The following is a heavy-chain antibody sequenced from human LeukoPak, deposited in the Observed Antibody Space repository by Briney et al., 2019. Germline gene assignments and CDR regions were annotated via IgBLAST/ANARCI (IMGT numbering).Heavy chain of an antibody. CDR3: ARDDAITFGGVIVIFDY. CDR2: ISSSSSTI. V-gene: IGHV3-48*01. J-gene: IGHJ4*02. D-gene: IGHD3-16*02. Sequence: GGSLRLSCAASGLTFSSYSMNWVRQAPGKGLEWVSYISSSSSTIYYADSVKGRFTISRDNAKNSLYLQMNSLRAEDTAVYYCARDDAITFGGVIVIFDYWGQGTLVTVSS. CDR1: GLTFSSYS.